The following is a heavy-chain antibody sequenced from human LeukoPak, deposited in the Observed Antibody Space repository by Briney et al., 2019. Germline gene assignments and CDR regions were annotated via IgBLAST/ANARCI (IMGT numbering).Heavy chain of an antibody. J-gene: IGHJ5*02. Sequence: SETLSLTCAVYGGSFSGYYWSWIRQPPGKGLEWIGEINHSGSTNYNPSLKSRVTISVDTSKNQFSLKLSSVTAADTAVYYRARRDYYGSGRKRGWFDPWGQGTLVTVSS. CDR1: GGSFSGYY. CDR2: INHSGST. V-gene: IGHV4-34*01. CDR3: ARRDYYGSGRKRGWFDP. D-gene: IGHD3-10*01.